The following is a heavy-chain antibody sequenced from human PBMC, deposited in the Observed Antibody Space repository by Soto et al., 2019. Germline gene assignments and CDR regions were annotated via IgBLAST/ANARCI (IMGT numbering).Heavy chain of an antibody. J-gene: IGHJ5*02. CDR2: IIPIFGTA. D-gene: IGHD6-19*01. CDR3: ARDLRWLVSRGIVSHFDP. CDR1: GGTFSSYA. V-gene: IGHV1-69*13. Sequence: SVKVSCKASGGTFSSYAISWVRQAPGQGLEWMGGIIPIFGTANYAQKFQGRVTITADESTSTAYMELSSLRSEDTAVYYCARDLRWLVSRGIVSHFDPWGQGTLVTVSS.